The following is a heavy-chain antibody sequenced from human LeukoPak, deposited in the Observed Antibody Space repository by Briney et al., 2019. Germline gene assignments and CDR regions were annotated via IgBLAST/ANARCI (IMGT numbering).Heavy chain of an antibody. CDR3: ARARRGVDYYYYMDV. CDR1: GGFISSNSAY. V-gene: IGHV4-61*01. J-gene: IGHJ6*03. CDR2: IYYSGST. Sequence: SETLSLTCTVSGGFISSNSAYWSWIRQPPGRGLEWIGYIYYSGSTNYNPSLKSRVTISVDTSKNQFSLKLSSVTAADTAVYYCARARRGVDYYYYMDVWGKGTTVTVSS. D-gene: IGHD3-10*01.